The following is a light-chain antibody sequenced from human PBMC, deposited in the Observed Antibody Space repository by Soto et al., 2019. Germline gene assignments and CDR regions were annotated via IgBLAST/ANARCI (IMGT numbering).Light chain of an antibody. V-gene: IGKV3-15*01. Sequence: EIVMTQSRATLSVSPGERATLSCRASQRVSSNLAWYQQKPGQAPRLLIYGASTRATGIPARFSGSGSETEFTLTISSLQSEDFAVYYCQQYNNWPPWTFGQGTKVEIK. CDR3: QQYNNWPPWT. J-gene: IGKJ1*01. CDR1: QRVSSN. CDR2: GAS.